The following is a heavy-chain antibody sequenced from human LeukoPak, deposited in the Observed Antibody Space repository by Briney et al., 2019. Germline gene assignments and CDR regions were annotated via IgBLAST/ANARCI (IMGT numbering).Heavy chain of an antibody. CDR1: GFTFSSYA. D-gene: IGHD1-14*01. J-gene: IGHJ4*02. Sequence: GRSLRLSCAASGFTFSSYAMHSVRQAPGKGLEWVAVISYDGSNKYYADSVKGRFTISRDNSKNTLYLQMNSLRAEDTAVYYCARTTRKVDYWGQRTLVTVSS. CDR2: ISYDGSNK. V-gene: IGHV3-30-3*01. CDR3: ARTTRKVDY.